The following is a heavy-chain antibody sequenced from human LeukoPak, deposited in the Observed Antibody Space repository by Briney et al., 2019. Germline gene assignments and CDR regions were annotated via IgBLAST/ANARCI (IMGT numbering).Heavy chain of an antibody. CDR1: GFTFSSYS. V-gene: IGHV3-21*01. Sequence: GGSLRLSCAASGFTFSSYSMNWVRQAPGKGLEWVSSISSSSSYIYYADSVKGRFTISRDTSKNTVFLQMSSLRAEDTAVYYCAINSATYSFDYWGQGTLVTVSS. J-gene: IGHJ4*02. D-gene: IGHD1-26*01. CDR2: ISSSSSYI. CDR3: AINSATYSFDY.